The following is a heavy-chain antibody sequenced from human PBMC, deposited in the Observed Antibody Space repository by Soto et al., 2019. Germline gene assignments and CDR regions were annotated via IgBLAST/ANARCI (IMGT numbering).Heavy chain of an antibody. J-gene: IGHJ4*02. CDR1: GGSFSGYY. Sequence: SETLSLTCAVYGGSFSGYYWSWVRQPPGKGLEWIGEINHSGSTNYNPSLKSRVTISVDTSKNQFSLKLSSVTAADTAVYYCARALYSSGWYIWGQGTLVTVSS. CDR2: INHSGST. V-gene: IGHV4-34*01. D-gene: IGHD6-19*01. CDR3: ARALYSSGWYI.